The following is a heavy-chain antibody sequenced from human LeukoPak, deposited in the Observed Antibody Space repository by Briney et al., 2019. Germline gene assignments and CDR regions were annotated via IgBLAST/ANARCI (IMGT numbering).Heavy chain of an antibody. CDR1: GFTFSSHG. V-gene: IGHV3-23*01. CDR2: ICGSGGNT. Sequence: GGSLRLSCAASGFTFSSHGMNSVRQALGKGLEWVSGICGSGGNTYYADSVKGRFTISRDNAKNTLYLQMNSLRAEDTAVYYCARDPRLVGSSRAFDYWGQGTLVTVSS. J-gene: IGHJ4*02. CDR3: ARDPRLVGSSRAFDY. D-gene: IGHD6-13*01.